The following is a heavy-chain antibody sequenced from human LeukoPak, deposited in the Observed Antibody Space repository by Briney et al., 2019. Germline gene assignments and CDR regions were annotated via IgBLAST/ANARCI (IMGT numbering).Heavy chain of an antibody. D-gene: IGHD1-26*01. CDR3: ATTTIRLGY. V-gene: IGHV4-59*11. CDR2: IYDSGST. CDR1: GDSISSHY. Sequence: SETLSLTCTVSGDSISSHYWSWIRQPPGKGLEWIGYIYDSGSTNYNPSLKSRVTISVDTSKNQFSLKLSSVTAADTAVYYCATTTIRLGYWGQGTLVTVSS. J-gene: IGHJ4*02.